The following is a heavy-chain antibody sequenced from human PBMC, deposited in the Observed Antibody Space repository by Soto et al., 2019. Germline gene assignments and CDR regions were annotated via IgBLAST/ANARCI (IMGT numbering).Heavy chain of an antibody. CDR1: GYTLTSYY. CDR3: ARALNLWFGEFLLVDY. CDR2: INPSGGST. J-gene: IGHJ4*02. Sequence: ASVKVSCKASGYTLTSYYMHWVRQAPGQGLEWMGIINPSGGSTSYAQKFQGRVTMTRDTSTSTVYMELSSLRSEDTAVYYCARALNLWFGEFLLVDYWGQGTLVTVSS. D-gene: IGHD3-10*01. V-gene: IGHV1-46*01.